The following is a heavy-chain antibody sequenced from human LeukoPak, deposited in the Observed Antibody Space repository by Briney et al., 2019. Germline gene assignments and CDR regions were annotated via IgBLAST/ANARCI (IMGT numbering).Heavy chain of an antibody. CDR2: IYTGGTT. Sequence: GGSLRLSCTTSGFTSGDHAMSWVRQAPGKGLEWVSAIYTGGTTYYADSVKGRFTISRDNSKNTLYLQMNSLRAEDTAVYYCARDKLGSGYSSDFDYWGQGTLVTVSS. CDR1: GFTSGDHA. D-gene: IGHD6-19*01. V-gene: IGHV3-66*02. CDR3: ARDKLGSGYSSDFDY. J-gene: IGHJ4*02.